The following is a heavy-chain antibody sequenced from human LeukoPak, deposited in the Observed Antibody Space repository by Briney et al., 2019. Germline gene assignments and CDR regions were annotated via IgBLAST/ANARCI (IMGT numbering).Heavy chain of an antibody. CDR1: GYTFTGYY. CDR2: INPNSGGT. J-gene: IGHJ6*03. D-gene: IGHD6-19*01. Sequence: SVKLSCKASGYTFTGYYIHWVRQAPGQGLEYMGWINPNSGGTNYAQKFQGRVTMTRDTSISTAYMELSRLRSDDTAVYYCARDLYQWLPSTRPRDYYYYMDVWGEGTKVAVSS. V-gene: IGHV1-2*02. CDR3: ARDLYQWLPSTRPRDYYYYMDV.